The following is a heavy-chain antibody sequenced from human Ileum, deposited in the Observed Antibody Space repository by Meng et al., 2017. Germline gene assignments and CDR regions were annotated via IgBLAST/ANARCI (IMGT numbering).Heavy chain of an antibody. CDR1: GFTFSAYT. CDR3: ARDGRASHDY. D-gene: IGHD1-26*01. J-gene: IGHJ4*02. Sequence: GESLKISCAASGFTFSAYTMNWVRQAPGKGLEWVSSISGGSNTIYYTDSVKGRFTISRDDAKNSLYLQMESLRAEDTALYYCARDGRASHDYWGQGTLVTVSS. V-gene: IGHV3-21*01. CDR2: ISGGSNTI.